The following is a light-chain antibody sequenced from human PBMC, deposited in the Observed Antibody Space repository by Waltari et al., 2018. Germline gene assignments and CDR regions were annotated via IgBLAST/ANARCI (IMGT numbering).Light chain of an antibody. Sequence: QSALTQSASMSGSPGQSITISCTGTCSDVDGFNFVSWYQQYQGKAPKLIIYDVANRPSGVSHRFSGSRSGNTASLTISGLQAEDEADYYCSSYTSVNTRFGGGTKLTVL. V-gene: IGLV2-14*03. CDR1: CSDVDGFNF. CDR3: SSYTSVNTR. CDR2: DVA. J-gene: IGLJ2*01.